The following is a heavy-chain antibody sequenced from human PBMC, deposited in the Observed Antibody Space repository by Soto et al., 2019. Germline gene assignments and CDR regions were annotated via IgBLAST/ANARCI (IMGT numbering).Heavy chain of an antibody. CDR3: AKVSASTSGWHGSGWGTFDS. CDR1: GFTFTSHG. CDR2: ISSTGSNQ. Sequence: SLRLSCAASGFTFTSHGMHWVRQAPGKGLDWVAAISSTGSNQYYADSVKGRFTISRSDSTNTLYLEMKSLRVEDTAIYYCAKVSASTSGWHGSGWGTFDSWGQGTLVTVSS. V-gene: IGHV3-30*18. J-gene: IGHJ4*02. D-gene: IGHD6-19*01.